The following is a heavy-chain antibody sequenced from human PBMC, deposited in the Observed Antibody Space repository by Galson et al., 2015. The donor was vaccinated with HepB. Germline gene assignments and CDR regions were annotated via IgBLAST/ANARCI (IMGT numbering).Heavy chain of an antibody. CDR2: IDPSDSYT. D-gene: IGHD3-10*01. V-gene: IGHV5-10-1*01. CDR1: GYSFTSYW. CDR3: ARHNRWGYYYGSGSQLNWFDP. J-gene: IGHJ5*02. Sequence: QSGAEVKKPGESLRISCKGSGYSFTSYWISWVRQMPGKGLEWMGRIDPSDSYTNYSPSFQGHVTISADKSISTAYLQWSSLKASDTAMYYCARHNRWGYYYGSGSQLNWFDPWGQGTLVTVSS.